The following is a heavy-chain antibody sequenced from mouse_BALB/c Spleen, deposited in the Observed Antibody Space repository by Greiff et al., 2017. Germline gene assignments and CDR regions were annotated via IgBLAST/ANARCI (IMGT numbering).Heavy chain of an antibody. J-gene: IGHJ3*01. Sequence: DVKLVESGGGLVQPGGSRKLSCAASGFTFSSFGMHWVRQAPEKGLEWVAYISSGSSTIYYADTVKGRFTISRDNPKNTLFLQMTSLRSEDTAMYYCARSRYGNEGAWFAYWGQGTLVTVSA. CDR1: GFTFSSFG. CDR3: ARSRYGNEGAWFAY. CDR2: ISSGSSTI. D-gene: IGHD2-10*02. V-gene: IGHV5-17*02.